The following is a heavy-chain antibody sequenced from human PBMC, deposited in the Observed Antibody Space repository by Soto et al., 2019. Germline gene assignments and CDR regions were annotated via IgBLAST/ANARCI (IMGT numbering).Heavy chain of an antibody. Sequence: GGSLRLSCAASGFTFSSYAMSWVRQAPGKGLEWVSAISGSGGSTYYADSVKGRFTISRDNSKNTLYLQMNSLRAEDTAVYFCATEWFGELFYYFDYWGQGTLVTVSS. V-gene: IGHV3-23*01. D-gene: IGHD3-10*01. J-gene: IGHJ4*02. CDR1: GFTFSSYA. CDR3: ATEWFGELFYYFDY. CDR2: ISGSGGST.